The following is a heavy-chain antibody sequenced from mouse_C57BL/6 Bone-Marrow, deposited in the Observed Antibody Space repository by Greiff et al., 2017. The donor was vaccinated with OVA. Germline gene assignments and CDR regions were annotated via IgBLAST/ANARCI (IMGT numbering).Heavy chain of an antibody. CDR1: GYSFPGYY. CDR2: INPSTGGT. Sequence: VQLQQSGPELVKPGASVKISCTASGYSFPGYYMNWVKQSPEKSLEWIGEINPSTGGTTYNQKFKAKATLTVDKSSSTAYMKLKSLTSEDSAVYYCARSGWLPYYYAMDYWGQGTSVTVSS. V-gene: IGHV1-42*01. D-gene: IGHD2-2*01. CDR3: ARSGWLPYYYAMDY. J-gene: IGHJ4*01.